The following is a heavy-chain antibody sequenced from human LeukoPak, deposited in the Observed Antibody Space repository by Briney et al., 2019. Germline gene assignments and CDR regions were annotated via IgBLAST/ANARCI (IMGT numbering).Heavy chain of an antibody. Sequence: GGSLRLSCAASGFTFSNYAMSWVRQAPGKGLEWVSAVGGSGANTYYADSVKGRFTISRDNPKNTLYLQMNSLRAEDTAVYYCAKDDRENASGFSDRWGQGTLVTVSS. CDR2: VGGSGANT. D-gene: IGHD3-22*01. V-gene: IGHV3-23*01. CDR1: GFTFSNYA. J-gene: IGHJ5*02. CDR3: AKDDRENASGFSDR.